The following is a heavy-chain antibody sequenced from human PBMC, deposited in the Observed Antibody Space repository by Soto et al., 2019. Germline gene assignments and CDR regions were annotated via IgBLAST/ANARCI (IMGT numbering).Heavy chain of an antibody. CDR1: GGSISSYY. V-gene: IGHV4-59*01. Sequence: PSETLSLTCTVSGGSISSYYWSWIRQPPGKGLEWIGYIYYSGSTNYNPSLKSRVTISVDTSKNQFSLKLSSVTAADTAVYYCAREEYCSGGSCDTIFHYWGQGTLVTVSS. CDR2: IYYSGST. CDR3: AREEYCSGGSCDTIFHY. J-gene: IGHJ4*02. D-gene: IGHD2-15*01.